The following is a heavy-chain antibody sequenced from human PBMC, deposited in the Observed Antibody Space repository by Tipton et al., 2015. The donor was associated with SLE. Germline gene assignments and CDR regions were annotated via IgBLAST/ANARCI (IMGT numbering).Heavy chain of an antibody. CDR3: AKDGRIPGDRDYIVMDV. CDR1: GFTFDDYA. V-gene: IGHV3-43D*03. Sequence: SLRLSCAASGFTFDDYAMHWVRQAPGKGLEWVSLITWDGGSTFYADSVKGRFTISRDNSKNSLYLQMNSLRTEDTALYYCAKDGRIPGDRDYIVMDVWGQGTTVTVSS. D-gene: IGHD2-2*01. CDR2: ITWDGGST. J-gene: IGHJ6*02.